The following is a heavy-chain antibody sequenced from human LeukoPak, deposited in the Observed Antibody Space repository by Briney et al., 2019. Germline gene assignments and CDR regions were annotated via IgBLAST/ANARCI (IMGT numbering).Heavy chain of an antibody. J-gene: IGHJ3*02. D-gene: IGHD3-10*01. Sequence: GASLQISCQGSGYIFTSYWIGWVRQLPGKGLEWMGIIYPGDSDTRYSPSSQGQVTISADKSISTAYLQWSSLKASDTAMYYCARLYGSGSYLLAFDIWGQGTMGTVS. CDR3: ARLYGSGSYLLAFDI. V-gene: IGHV5-51*01. CDR2: IYPGDSDT. CDR1: GYIFTSYW.